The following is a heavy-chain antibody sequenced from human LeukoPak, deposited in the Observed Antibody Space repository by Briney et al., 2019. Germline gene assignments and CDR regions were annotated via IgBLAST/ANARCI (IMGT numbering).Heavy chain of an antibody. CDR2: IYSGGST. J-gene: IGHJ5*02. Sequence: GESLRLSCAASGFTVSNSYMTWVRQAPGKGLVWVAVIYSGGSTYYAESVKGRFTIPRDNSKNTLYLQMNSLRAEDTAVYYCARDWQLPYSFEPWAQGTLVTVSS. D-gene: IGHD2-15*01. V-gene: IGHV3-66*01. CDR1: GFTVSNSY. CDR3: ARDWQLPYSFEP.